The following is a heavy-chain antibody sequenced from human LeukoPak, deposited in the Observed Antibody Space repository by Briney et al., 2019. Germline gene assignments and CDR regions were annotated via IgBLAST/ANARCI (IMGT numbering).Heavy chain of an antibody. CDR1: GGSISSGGYY. D-gene: IGHD3-3*01. CDR3: ARSNTIFGVVIGAAYYYMDV. J-gene: IGHJ6*03. V-gene: IGHV4-30-2*01. CDR2: IYHSGST. Sequence: SETLSLTCTVSGGSISSGGYYWSWIRQPPGKGLEWIGYIYHSGSTYYNPSLKSRVTISVDGSKNQFSLKLSSVTAADTAVYYCARSNTIFGVVIGAAYYYMDVWGKGTTVTVSS.